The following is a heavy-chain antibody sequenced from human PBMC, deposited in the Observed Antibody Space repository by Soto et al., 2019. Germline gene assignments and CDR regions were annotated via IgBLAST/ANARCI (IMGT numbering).Heavy chain of an antibody. D-gene: IGHD6-13*01. CDR2: IYYSGST. CDR3: ARSDTNQYSSSWSCDS. CDR1: GGSISSGGYY. V-gene: IGHV4-31*03. Sequence: PSETLSLPFTVSGGSISSGGYYWSWIRQHPGKGLEWIGYIYYSGSTYYNPSLKSRVTISVDTSKNQFSLKLSSVTAADTAVYYCARSDTNQYSSSWSCDSWGKGTRVTV. J-gene: IGHJ4*02.